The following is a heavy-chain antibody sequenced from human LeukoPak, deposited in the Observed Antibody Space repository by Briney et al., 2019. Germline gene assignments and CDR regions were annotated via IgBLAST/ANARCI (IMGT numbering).Heavy chain of an antibody. J-gene: IGHJ4*02. Sequence: QPGGFLRLSCAASGFTFSSYAMHWVRQAPGKGLEWVAIISYDGSNKYYADSVKGRFTISRDNSKNTLYLQMNSLRAEDTAVYYCARERYSGYFDYWGQGTLVTVSS. CDR2: ISYDGSNK. V-gene: IGHV3-30-3*01. CDR1: GFTFSSYA. D-gene: IGHD1-26*01. CDR3: ARERYSGYFDY.